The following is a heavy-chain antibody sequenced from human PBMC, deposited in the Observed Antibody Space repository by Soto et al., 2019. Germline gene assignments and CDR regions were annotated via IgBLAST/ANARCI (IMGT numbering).Heavy chain of an antibody. Sequence: GGSLRLSCAASGFTFSSYAMSWVRQAPGKGLEWVSAISGSGGSTYYGDSVKGRFTMSRDNSKNTLYLQMNSLRAEDTAVYYCAKDRKQWLAPNFDYWGQGTLVP. CDR2: ISGSGGST. J-gene: IGHJ4*02. V-gene: IGHV3-23*01. CDR1: GFTFSSYA. D-gene: IGHD6-19*01. CDR3: AKDRKQWLAPNFDY.